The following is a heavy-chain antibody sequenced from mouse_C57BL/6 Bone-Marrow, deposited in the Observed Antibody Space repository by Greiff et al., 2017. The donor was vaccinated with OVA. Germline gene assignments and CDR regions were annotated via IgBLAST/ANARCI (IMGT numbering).Heavy chain of an antibody. V-gene: IGHV5-4*03. J-gene: IGHJ4*01. Sequence: EVMLVESGGGLVKPGGSLKLSCAASGFTFSSYAMSWVRRTPEKRLEWVATISDGGSYTYYPDNVKGRFTISRDNAKNNLYLQMSHLKSEDTAMYYCASPYYFSYYAMDYWGQGTSVTVSS. CDR1: GFTFSSYA. CDR3: ASPYYFSYYAMDY. CDR2: ISDGGSYT. D-gene: IGHD1-1*01.